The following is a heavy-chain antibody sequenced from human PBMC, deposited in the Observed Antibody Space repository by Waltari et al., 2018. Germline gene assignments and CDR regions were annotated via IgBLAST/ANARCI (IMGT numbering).Heavy chain of an antibody. D-gene: IGHD2-15*01. CDR1: GFTFSSYG. CDR3: AKDPLRYCSGGSCSGYFDY. V-gene: IGHV3-30*02. CDR2: IRYDGSNK. Sequence: QVQLVESGGGVVQPGGSLRLSCAASGFTFSSYGMHWVRQAPGKGLEWVAFIRYDGSNKYYADSVKGRFTISRDNSKNTLYLQMNSLRAEDTAVYYCAKDPLRYCSGGSCSGYFDYWGQGTLVTVSS. J-gene: IGHJ4*02.